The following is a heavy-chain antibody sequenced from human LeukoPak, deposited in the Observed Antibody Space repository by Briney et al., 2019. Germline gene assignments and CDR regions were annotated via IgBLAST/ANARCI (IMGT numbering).Heavy chain of an antibody. CDR1: GYTFTSYG. D-gene: IGHD4-17*01. J-gene: IGHJ4*02. CDR2: ISAYNGNT. Sequence: ASVKVSCKASGYTFTSYGISWVRQAPGQGLEWMGWISAYNGNTNYAQKLQGRVTMTTDTSTSTAYMELRSLRSDDTAVCYCARVDYGDGYFDYWGQGTLVTVSS. V-gene: IGHV1-18*01. CDR3: ARVDYGDGYFDY.